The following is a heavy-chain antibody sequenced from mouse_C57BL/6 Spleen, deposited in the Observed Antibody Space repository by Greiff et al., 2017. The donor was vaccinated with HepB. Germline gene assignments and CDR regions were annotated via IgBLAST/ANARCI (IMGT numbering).Heavy chain of an antibody. CDR3: ARERDYYGSSDYAMDY. J-gene: IGHJ4*01. Sequence: VQLQQSGPELVKPGASVKISCKASGYTFTDYYMNWVKQSHGKSLEWIGDINPNNGGTSYNQKFKGKATLTVDKSSSTAYMELRSLTSEDSAVYYCARERDYYGSSDYAMDYWGQGTSVTVSS. CDR1: GYTFTDYY. D-gene: IGHD1-1*01. CDR2: INPNNGGT. V-gene: IGHV1-26*01.